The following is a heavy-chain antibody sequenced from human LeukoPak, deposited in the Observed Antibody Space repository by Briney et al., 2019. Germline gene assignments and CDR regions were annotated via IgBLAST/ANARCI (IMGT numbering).Heavy chain of an antibody. Sequence: PGGSLRLSCAASGFTFSSYAMHWVRQAPGKGLEWVAVISYDGSNKYYADSVKGRFTISRDNSKNTLYLQMNSLRAEDTAVYYCAKDGDSGSYYRTLNYWGQGTLVTVSS. J-gene: IGHJ4*02. CDR3: AKDGDSGSYYRTLNY. CDR2: ISYDGSNK. CDR1: GFTFSSYA. V-gene: IGHV3-30-3*01. D-gene: IGHD1-26*01.